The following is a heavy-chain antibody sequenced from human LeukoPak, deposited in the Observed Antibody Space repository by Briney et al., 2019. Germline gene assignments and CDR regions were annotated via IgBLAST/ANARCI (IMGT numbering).Heavy chain of an antibody. CDR2: INGYNGNT. V-gene: IGHV1-18*01. D-gene: IGHD6-19*01. Sequence: ASVKVSCKATGYTFINYGISWVRQAPGQGLEWMGWINGYNGNTNYAQKLQGRASMTTDTSTNTAYMELRSLRSDDTAEYYCAREGAGSGWPDYWGQGTLVTVSS. CDR3: AREGAGSGWPDY. J-gene: IGHJ4*02. CDR1: GYTFINYG.